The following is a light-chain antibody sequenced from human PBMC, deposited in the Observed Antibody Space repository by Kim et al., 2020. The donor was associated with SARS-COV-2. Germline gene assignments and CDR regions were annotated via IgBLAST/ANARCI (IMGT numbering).Light chain of an antibody. CDR3: MPALQTPVP. J-gene: IGKJ2*01. CDR1: SPLLHSTVHTF. V-gene: IGKV2-28*01. CDR2: LVS. Sequence: EPASTSRRPRSPLLHSTVHTFSSWYLHKPVQSPPLLICLVSTRSSGVPHSFSGSGSGTDFTLKISSVEAADVRVYYCMPALQTPVPFGQGTKLEF.